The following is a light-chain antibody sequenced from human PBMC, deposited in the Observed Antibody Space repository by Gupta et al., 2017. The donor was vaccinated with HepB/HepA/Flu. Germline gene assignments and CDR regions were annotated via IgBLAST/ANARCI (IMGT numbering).Light chain of an antibody. Sequence: QLTHSPSFLSASIGDRVTISCRASQAVASYLAWYQQKPGRAPKLLIYSAVTLQAGVPSRFSGSGSGTDFTLTINGLQPEDVATYYCQQHTGYPPQSSFGGGTKVEIK. J-gene: IGKJ4*01. V-gene: IGKV1-9*01. CDR3: QQHTGYPPQSS. CDR2: SAV. CDR1: QAVASY.